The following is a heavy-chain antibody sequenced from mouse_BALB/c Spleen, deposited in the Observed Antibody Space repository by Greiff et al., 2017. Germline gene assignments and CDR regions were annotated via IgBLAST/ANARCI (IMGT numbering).Heavy chain of an antibody. J-gene: IGHJ3*01. Sequence: LMEPGASVKISCKATGYTFSSYWIEWVKQRPGHGLEWIGEILPGSGSTNYNEKFKGKATFTADTSSNTAYMQLSSLTSEDSAVYYCARAAQLGLRTWFAYWGQGTLVTVSA. CDR1: GYTFSSYW. D-gene: IGHD3-1*01. V-gene: IGHV1-9*01. CDR2: ILPGSGST. CDR3: ARAAQLGLRTWFAY.